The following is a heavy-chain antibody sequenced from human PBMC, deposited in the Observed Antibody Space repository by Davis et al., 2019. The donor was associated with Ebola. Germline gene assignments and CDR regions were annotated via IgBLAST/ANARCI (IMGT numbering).Heavy chain of an antibody. CDR1: GFSVASFG. V-gene: IGHV3-64D*08. CDR2: MSATGSST. Sequence: GGSLRLSCSASGFSVASFGMHWVRQAPGKGLEHVSAMSATGSSTYHADSVKGRFTMSRDISKNTLYLEMSSLRGEDTATYYCVKVTLPTVWSYGLDVWGQGTTVTVSS. CDR3: VKVTLPTVWSYGLDV. J-gene: IGHJ6*02. D-gene: IGHD4-17*01.